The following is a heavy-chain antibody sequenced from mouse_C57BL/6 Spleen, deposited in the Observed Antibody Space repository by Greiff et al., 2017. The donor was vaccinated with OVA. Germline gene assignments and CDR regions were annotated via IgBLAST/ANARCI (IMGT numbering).Heavy chain of an antibody. CDR3: ARPRGTHWYFDV. CDR2: IRNKANGYTT. J-gene: IGHJ1*03. V-gene: IGHV7-3*01. CDR1: GFTFTDYY. D-gene: IGHD1-1*01. Sequence: EVKLVESGGGLVQPGGSLSLSCAASGFTFTDYYMSWVRQPPGKALEWLGFIRNKANGYTTEYSASVKGRFTISRDNSQSILYLQMNALRAEDSATYYCARPRGTHWYFDVWGTGTTVTVSS.